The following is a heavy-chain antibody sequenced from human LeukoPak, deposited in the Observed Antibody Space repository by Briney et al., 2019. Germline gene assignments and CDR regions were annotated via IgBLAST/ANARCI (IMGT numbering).Heavy chain of an antibody. CDR1: GFTFTSSA. V-gene: IGHV1-58*01. Sequence: SVKVSCKASGFTFTSSAVQWVRQARGQRLEWIGWIFVGSGNTNYAQKFQGRVTMTTDTSTSTAYMELRSLRSDDTAVYYCARRIVGYCSGGSCYSPYYGMDVWGQGTTVTVSS. CDR2: IFVGSGNT. CDR3: ARRIVGYCSGGSCYSPYYGMDV. J-gene: IGHJ6*02. D-gene: IGHD2-15*01.